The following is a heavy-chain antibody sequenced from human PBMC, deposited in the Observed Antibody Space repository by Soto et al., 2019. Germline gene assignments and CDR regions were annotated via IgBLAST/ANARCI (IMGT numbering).Heavy chain of an antibody. CDR2: ISGSGGST. D-gene: IGHD6-19*01. Sequence: PGGSLRLSCAASGFTFSSYAMSWVRQAPGKGLEWVSAISGSGGSTYYADSVKGRFTISRDNSKNTLYLQMNSLRAEDTAVYYCAKDPHNSSGWYWGWFDPWGQGTLVTVSS. CDR3: AKDPHNSSGWYWGWFDP. V-gene: IGHV3-23*01. J-gene: IGHJ5*02. CDR1: GFTFSSYA.